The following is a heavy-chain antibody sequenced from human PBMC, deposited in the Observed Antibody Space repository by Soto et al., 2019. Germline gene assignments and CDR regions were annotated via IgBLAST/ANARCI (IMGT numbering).Heavy chain of an antibody. CDR1: GESFIGYY. D-gene: IGHD5-12*01. J-gene: IGHJ5*02. CDR3: ARTDIVTTNCFDP. Sequence: QVHLQQWGAGLLKPSETLSLTCAVYGESFIGYYWTWIRQPPGKGLEWIGEINHRGSANYNPSLKSRVNISVDTSNNQFSLKLSSVTAAETSVYYCARTDIVTTNCFDPWGQGTLVTVSS. CDR2: INHRGSA. V-gene: IGHV4-34*02.